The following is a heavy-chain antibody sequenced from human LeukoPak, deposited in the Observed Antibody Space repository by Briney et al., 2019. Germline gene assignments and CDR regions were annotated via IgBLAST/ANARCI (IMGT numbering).Heavy chain of an antibody. CDR3: AKGGLLVASFDY. CDR2: IKQDGSEK. D-gene: IGHD5-12*01. CDR1: GFTFSSYW. Sequence: PGGSLRLSCAASGFTFSSYWMSWVRQAPGKGLEWVANIKQDGSEKYYVDSVKGRFTISRDNSKNTLYLQMNSLRAEDTAVYYCAKGGLLVASFDYWGQGTLVTVSS. J-gene: IGHJ4*02. V-gene: IGHV3-7*03.